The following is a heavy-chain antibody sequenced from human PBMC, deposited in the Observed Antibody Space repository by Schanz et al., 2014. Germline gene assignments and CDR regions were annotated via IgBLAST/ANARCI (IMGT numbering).Heavy chain of an antibody. CDR2: ISAYNGNT. CDR3: AKAEYDILTDSYSRLDP. V-gene: IGHV1-18*01. CDR1: GYTFTSYG. D-gene: IGHD3-9*01. Sequence: QVQLVQSGAEVKKPGASVKVSCKASGYTFTSYGISWVRQAPGQGLEWMGWISAYNGNTKYPQNFQGRVTMTADTSTNTAYMELRSLRSDDTAVYYCAKAEYDILTDSYSRLDPWGQGTLVTVSS. J-gene: IGHJ5*02.